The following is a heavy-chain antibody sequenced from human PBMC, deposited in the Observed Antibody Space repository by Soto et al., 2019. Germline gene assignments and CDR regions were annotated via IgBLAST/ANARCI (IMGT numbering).Heavy chain of an antibody. J-gene: IGHJ3*02. CDR3: ARQGGFCSSTICYLRVGSSAFAI. CDR1: GGSISSSSYY. Sequence: SETLSLTCTVSGGSISSSSYYWGWIRQPPGKGLEWIGTIYYSGSTYYNPSLKSRVTISVDTSKNQFSLKLSSVTAADTAVYYCARQGGFCSSTICYLRVGSSAFAIWGQGTMVLGSS. D-gene: IGHD2-2*01. V-gene: IGHV4-39*01. CDR2: IYYSGST.